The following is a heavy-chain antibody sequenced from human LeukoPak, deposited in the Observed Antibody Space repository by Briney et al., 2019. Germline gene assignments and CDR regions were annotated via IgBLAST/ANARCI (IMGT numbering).Heavy chain of an antibody. CDR2: ISGSGGST. J-gene: IGHJ4*02. CDR3: AKDLPGEGGWNY. CDR1: GFTLLSYS. Sequence: PGGSLRLSCAASGFTLLSYSMSWVRPAPGKGVGWVSAISGSGGSTYYADSVKGRLTISRDNSKNTLYLQMNSLRAEDTAVYYCAKDLPGEGGWNYWGQGTLVTVSS. V-gene: IGHV3-23*01. D-gene: IGHD3-10*01.